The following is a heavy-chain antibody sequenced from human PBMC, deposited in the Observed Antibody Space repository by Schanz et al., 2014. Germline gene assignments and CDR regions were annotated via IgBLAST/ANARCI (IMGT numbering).Heavy chain of an antibody. CDR3: AKEKEEVAADGSFFDY. CDR2: ISGSSIHK. J-gene: IGHJ4*02. V-gene: IGHV3-11*05. CDR1: GFTFSDYY. Sequence: VQLVESGGGLVQPGGSLRLSCAASGFTFSDYYMAWIRQAPGKGLEWVSHISGSSIHKNYADSVQGRFSISRDNGETSVYLQINSLRVEDTAVYYCAKEKEEVAADGSFFDYWGQGTLVTVSS. D-gene: IGHD6-13*01.